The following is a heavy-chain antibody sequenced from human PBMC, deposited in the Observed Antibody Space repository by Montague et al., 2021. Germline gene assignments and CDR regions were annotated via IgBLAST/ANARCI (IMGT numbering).Heavy chain of an antibody. CDR2: IYHSGST. Sequence: SETLSLTCTVSGGSISSYYWTWIRQPPGKGLEWIGHIYHSGSTDYNPSLKSRVTILIDTSKKQFSLKLNSVTAADTAVYYCARERIDFDTVSYIYYYIDVWGKGAPVTVSS. J-gene: IGHJ6*03. D-gene: IGHD1-26*01. CDR1: GGSISSYY. V-gene: IGHV4-59*13. CDR3: ARERIDFDTVSYIYYYIDV.